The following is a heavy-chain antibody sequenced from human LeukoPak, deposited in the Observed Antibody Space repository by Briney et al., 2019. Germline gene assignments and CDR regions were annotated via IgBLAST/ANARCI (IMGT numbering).Heavy chain of an antibody. CDR2: IYYSGST. J-gene: IGHJ4*02. CDR1: GGSISSSSYY. CDR3: ARAGIAVAGTPFDY. D-gene: IGHD6-19*01. Sequence: PSETLSLTCTVSGGSISSSSYYWGWIRQPPGKGLEWIGSIYYSGSTYYNPSLKSRVTISVDTSKNQFSLKLSSVTAADTAVYYCARAGIAVAGTPFDYWGQGTLVTVSS. V-gene: IGHV4-39*01.